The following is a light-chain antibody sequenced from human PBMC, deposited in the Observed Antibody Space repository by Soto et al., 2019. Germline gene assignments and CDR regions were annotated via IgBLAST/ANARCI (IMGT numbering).Light chain of an antibody. CDR2: EVN. J-gene: IGLJ1*01. Sequence: QSALTQPPSASGSPGQSVTISCTGTSSDVGGYNYVSWYQQHPGKAPKLMIYEVNKRPSGVPDHFSGSKSGNTASLTVSGLQAEDEADYYCSSYAGSNINYVFGPGTKVTVL. CDR1: SSDVGGYNY. CDR3: SSYAGSNINYV. V-gene: IGLV2-8*01.